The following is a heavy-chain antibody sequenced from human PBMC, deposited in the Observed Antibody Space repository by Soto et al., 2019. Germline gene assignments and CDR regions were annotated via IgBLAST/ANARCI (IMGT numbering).Heavy chain of an antibody. CDR1: GFTFRSYG. CDR3: PKGSYSTQTLWFGELPDIYYFDY. Sequence: QVQLVESGGGVVQPGRPLRLSCAASGFTFRSYGMHWVRQAPGKGLEWVAVISYDGSNKYYADSVKGRYTISRDISKNTLYLQMNSLRDEDTAVYYCPKGSYSTQTLWFGELPDIYYFDYWGQGTLVTVSS. D-gene: IGHD3-10*01. CDR2: ISYDGSNK. V-gene: IGHV3-30*18. J-gene: IGHJ4*02.